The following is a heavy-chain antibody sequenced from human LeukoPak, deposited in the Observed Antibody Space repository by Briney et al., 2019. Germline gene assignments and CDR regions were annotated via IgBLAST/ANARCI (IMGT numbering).Heavy chain of an antibody. CDR3: ARQGYSAYEPKFDY. CDR2: IYYTGST. D-gene: IGHD5-12*01. J-gene: IGHJ4*02. Sequence: SETLSLTCTVSGGSISSFYWSWIRQPPGKGLEWIGNIYYTGSTNYNPSLKSRVTISVDTSKNQFSLKLSSVTAADTAVYYCARQGYSAYEPKFDYWGQGTPVTVSS. CDR1: GGSISSFY. V-gene: IGHV4-59*08.